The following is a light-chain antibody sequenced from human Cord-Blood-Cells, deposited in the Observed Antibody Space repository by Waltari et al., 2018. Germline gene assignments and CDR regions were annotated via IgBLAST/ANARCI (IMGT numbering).Light chain of an antibody. Sequence: DIQMTQSPSSLSASVGASVTITCRASQSISSYLNWYQQKPGKAPKFLIYAASSLQSGVPSRFSGSGSGTDFTLTISSLQPEDFATYYCQQSYSTPPTFGQGTKLEIK. V-gene: IGKV1-39*01. CDR2: AAS. CDR3: QQSYSTPPT. J-gene: IGKJ2*01. CDR1: QSISSY.